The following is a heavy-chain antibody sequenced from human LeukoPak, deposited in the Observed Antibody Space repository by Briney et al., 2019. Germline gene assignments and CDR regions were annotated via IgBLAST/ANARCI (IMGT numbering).Heavy chain of an antibody. D-gene: IGHD3-10*01. J-gene: IGHJ6*04. CDR3: ARDGPVLLWFGDLTPRLFMDV. V-gene: IGHV4-59*01. CDR1: GGSISSYY. CDR2: IYYSGST. Sequence: SETLSLTCTVSGGSISSYYWSWIRQPPGKGLEWIGYIYYSGSTNYNPSLKSRVTISVDTSKNQFSLKLSSVTAADTAVYYCARDGPVLLWFGDLTPRLFMDVWGKGTTVTISS.